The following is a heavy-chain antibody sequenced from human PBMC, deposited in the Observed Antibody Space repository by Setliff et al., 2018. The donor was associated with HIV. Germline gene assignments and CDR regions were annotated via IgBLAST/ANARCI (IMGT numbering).Heavy chain of an antibody. V-gene: IGHV1-2*06. Sequence: ASVKVSCKAAGYTFSGYYLHWVRQAPGQGLEWMGRINPKSGGTQYAQKFQGRVTMTRDTSISTAYMELSRLRSDDTAVYYCARGTRVGANDAFDIWGQGTKVTVSS. CDR1: GYTFSGYY. CDR2: INPKSGGT. CDR3: ARGTRVGANDAFDI. J-gene: IGHJ3*02. D-gene: IGHD1-26*01.